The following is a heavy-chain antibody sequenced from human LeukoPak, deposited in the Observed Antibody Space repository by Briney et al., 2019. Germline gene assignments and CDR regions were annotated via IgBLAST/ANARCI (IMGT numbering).Heavy chain of an antibody. J-gene: IGHJ4*02. Sequence: GASVKVSCKASGYTFTSYGISWVRQAPGQGLEWMGWISAYNGNTNYAQKLQGRVTMTTDTSTSTAYMELRSLRSDDTAVYYCARAKNYYGSGTRLMVCWGQGTLVTVSS. CDR3: ARAKNYYGSGTRLMVC. D-gene: IGHD3-10*01. CDR2: ISAYNGNT. CDR1: GYTFTSYG. V-gene: IGHV1-18*01.